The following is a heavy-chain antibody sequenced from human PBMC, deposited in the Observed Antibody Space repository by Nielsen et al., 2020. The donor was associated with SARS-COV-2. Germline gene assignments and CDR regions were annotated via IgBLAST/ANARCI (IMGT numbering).Heavy chain of an antibody. D-gene: IGHD3-10*01. CDR2: IYSGGST. V-gene: IGHV3-53*01. CDR3: AKDRLLWFGELLNHYYYGMDV. J-gene: IGHJ6*02. CDR1: GFTVSSNY. Sequence: GESLKISCAASGFTVSSNYMSWVRQAPGKGLEWVSVIYSGGSTYYADSVKGRFTISRDNSKNTLYLQMNSLRAEDTAVYYCAKDRLLWFGELLNHYYYGMDVWGQGTTVTVSS.